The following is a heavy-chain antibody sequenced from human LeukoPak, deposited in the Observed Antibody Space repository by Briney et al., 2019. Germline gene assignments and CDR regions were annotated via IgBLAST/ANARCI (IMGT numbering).Heavy chain of an antibody. CDR2: IWYDGSNK. CDR1: RFTFSSYG. Sequence: GGSLRLSCAVSRFTFSSYGMHWVRQAPGKGLEWVAVIWYDGSNKYYADSVKGRFTISRDNSKNTLYLQMNSLRAEDTAVYYCARDRIAAAAPFDYWGQGTLVTVSS. V-gene: IGHV3-33*01. CDR3: ARDRIAAAAPFDY. D-gene: IGHD6-13*01. J-gene: IGHJ4*02.